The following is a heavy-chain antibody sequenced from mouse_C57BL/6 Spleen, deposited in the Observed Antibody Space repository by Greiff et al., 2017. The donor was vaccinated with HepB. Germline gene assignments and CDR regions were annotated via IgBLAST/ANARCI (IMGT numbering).Heavy chain of an antibody. CDR2: IYPRSGNT. Sequence: QVQLQQSGAELARPGASVKLSCKASGYTFTSYGISWVKQRTGQGLEWIGEIYPRSGNTYYNEKFKGKATLTADKSSSTAYMELRSLTSEDSAVYFCARYYDYDGGYFDVWGTGTTVTVSS. J-gene: IGHJ1*03. V-gene: IGHV1-81*01. CDR3: ARYYDYDGGYFDV. D-gene: IGHD2-4*01. CDR1: GYTFTSYG.